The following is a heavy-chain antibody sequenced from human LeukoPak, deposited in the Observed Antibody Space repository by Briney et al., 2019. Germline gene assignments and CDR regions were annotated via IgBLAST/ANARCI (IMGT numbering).Heavy chain of an antibody. J-gene: IGHJ4*02. CDR3: AREYSAEDYYDSSGYSLGY. V-gene: IGHV4-4*07. CDR2: IYTSGST. CDR1: GGSFSGYY. D-gene: IGHD3-22*01. Sequence: SETLSLTCAVYGGSFSGYYWSWIRQPAGKGLEWIGRIYTSGSTNYNPSLKSRVTISVDTSKNQFSLKLSSVTAADTAVYYCAREYSAEDYYDSSGYSLGYWGQGTLVTVSS.